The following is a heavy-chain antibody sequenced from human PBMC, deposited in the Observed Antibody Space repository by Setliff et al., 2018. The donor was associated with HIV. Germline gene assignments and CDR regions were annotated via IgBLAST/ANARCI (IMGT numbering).Heavy chain of an antibody. Sequence: GGSLRLSCEVSGFPFSSFWMTWVRQAPGRGLEWVANINEDGSEQFYVESVKGRFTISRDNAKNSLYLQMNSLRAEDTAIYYCARGVVVAAHNWFDPWGQGTLVTVSS. J-gene: IGHJ5*02. CDR2: INEDGSEQ. V-gene: IGHV3-7*01. CDR1: GFPFSSFW. CDR3: ARGVVVAAHNWFDP. D-gene: IGHD2-15*01.